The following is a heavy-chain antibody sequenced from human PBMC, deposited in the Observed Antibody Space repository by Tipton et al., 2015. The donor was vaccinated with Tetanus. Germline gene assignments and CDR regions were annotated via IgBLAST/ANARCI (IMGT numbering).Heavy chain of an antibody. Sequence: GSLRLSCEASGFTFSTYWMHWVRQAPGKGLVWVSRIDSDGSGTTYADSVKGRFTISRDNDKNTLYLQMNSLRPEDTAMYFCVREDILLRIYVAFDLWVQRTLVTVSS. D-gene: IGHD3-16*01. CDR2: IDSDGSGT. CDR1: GFTFSTYW. V-gene: IGHV3-74*01. J-gene: IGHJ4*02. CDR3: VREDILLRIYVAFDL.